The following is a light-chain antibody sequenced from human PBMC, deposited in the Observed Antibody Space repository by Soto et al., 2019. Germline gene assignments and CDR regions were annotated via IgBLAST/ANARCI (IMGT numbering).Light chain of an antibody. V-gene: IGLV1-51*02. CDR1: SSTIENNY. Sequence: QSVLTQPPSVSAAPGQRVTISCSGSSSTIENNYVSWYRQLPGTAPKLLIYENNKRPSGIPDRFSGSKSGTSATLGITGLETGDEADYYCATWDSSLSGGVFGTGTKVTVL. CDR3: ATWDSSLSGGV. J-gene: IGLJ1*01. CDR2: ENN.